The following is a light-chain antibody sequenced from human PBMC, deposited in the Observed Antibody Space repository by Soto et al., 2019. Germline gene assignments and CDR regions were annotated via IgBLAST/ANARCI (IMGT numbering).Light chain of an antibody. CDR3: QQSNGWPTLT. CDR1: QSVSSH. Sequence: IVMTQSPATLSLSPGERATLSCRASQSVSSHLAWYQQKPGQIPRLLIYGASTRSPGIPARFRGSGFGTEFSLPISSLQSEDFAVYYCQQSNGWPTLTFGTGTKVYS. V-gene: IGKV3-15*01. J-gene: IGKJ3*01. CDR2: GAS.